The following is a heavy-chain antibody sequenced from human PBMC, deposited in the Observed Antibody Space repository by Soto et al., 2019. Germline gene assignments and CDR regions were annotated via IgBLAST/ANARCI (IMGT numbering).Heavy chain of an antibody. D-gene: IGHD2-15*01. V-gene: IGHV1-3*05. Sequence: QVQLVQSGAEEKKPGASVKVSCKASGYTFTSYAMHWVRQAPGQRLEWMGWINAGNGNTKYSQKFQGRVTITRDTSASTAYRELSSLRSGGTAVYYCARGTVVTHFDYWGQGPLVTVSS. CDR2: INAGNGNT. CDR1: GYTFTSYA. J-gene: IGHJ4*02. CDR3: ARGTVVTHFDY.